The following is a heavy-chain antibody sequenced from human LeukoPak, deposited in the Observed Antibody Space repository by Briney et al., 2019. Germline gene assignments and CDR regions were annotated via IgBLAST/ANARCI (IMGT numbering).Heavy chain of an antibody. D-gene: IGHD3-22*01. CDR3: ARDGYYYDSSGYWAD. CDR2: ISSSSSTI. CDR1: GFTFSSYS. V-gene: IGHV3-48*01. J-gene: IGHJ4*02. Sequence: GGSLRLSCAASGFTFSSYSMNWVRQAPGKGLEWVSYISSSSSTIYYADSVKGRFTISRDNAKNSLYLQMNSLRAEDTAVYYCARDGYYYDSSGYWADWGQGTLVTVSS.